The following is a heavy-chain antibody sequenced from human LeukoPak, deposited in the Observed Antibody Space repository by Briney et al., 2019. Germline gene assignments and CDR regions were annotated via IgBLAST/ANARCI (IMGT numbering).Heavy chain of an antibody. J-gene: IGHJ4*02. V-gene: IGHV3-30-3*01. CDR1: GYTFSSYA. CDR3: AREGSSSWDY. CDR2: ISYDGSNK. Sequence: PGRSLRLSCAASGYTFSSYAMHWVRQAPGKGLEWVAVISYDGSNKYYADSVKGRFTISRDNSKNTLYLQMNSLRADDTAVYYCAREGSSSWDYWGQGTLVTVSS. D-gene: IGHD6-13*01.